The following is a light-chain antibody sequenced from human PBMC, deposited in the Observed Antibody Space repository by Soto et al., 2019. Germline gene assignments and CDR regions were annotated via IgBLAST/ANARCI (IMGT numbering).Light chain of an antibody. V-gene: IGKV3-11*01. CDR2: DAS. CDR3: QQRSSWPRT. Sequence: EIVLTQSPATLSLSPGERATLSCRASQSISSDLAWYQQKPGQAPRLFIYDASNRVTGIPGRFRGSGSGTDFTLTISTLEPEDFAVYYCQQRSSWPRTFGQGTKVEIK. CDR1: QSISSD. J-gene: IGKJ1*01.